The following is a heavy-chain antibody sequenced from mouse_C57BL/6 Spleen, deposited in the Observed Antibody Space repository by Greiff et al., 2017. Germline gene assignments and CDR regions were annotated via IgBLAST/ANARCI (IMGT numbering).Heavy chain of an antibody. Sequence: VQLQESGAELVKPGASVKISCKASGYAFSSYWMNWVKQRPGKGLEWIGQIYPGDGDTNYNGKFKGKATLTADKSSSTAYMQLRSLTSEDSAVYFCASGGSITTVVPFAYWGQGTLVTVSA. CDR1: GYAFSSYW. CDR2: IYPGDGDT. CDR3: ASGGSITTVVPFAY. V-gene: IGHV1-80*01. J-gene: IGHJ3*01. D-gene: IGHD1-1*01.